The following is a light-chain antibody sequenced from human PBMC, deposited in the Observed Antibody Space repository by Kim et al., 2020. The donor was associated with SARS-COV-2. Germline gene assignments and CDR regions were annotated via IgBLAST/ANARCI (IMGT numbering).Light chain of an antibody. J-gene: IGLJ3*02. Sequence: QRITISCSGRRSNSETNALMCYQQPPGKTPILLIFYDYLLASGVSARVSGSKSGASASLAISGLQSEDEADYYCAAWDDSLHGWVFGGGTQLTVL. CDR2: YDY. V-gene: IGLV1-36*01. CDR3: AAWDDSLHGWV. CDR1: RSNSETNA.